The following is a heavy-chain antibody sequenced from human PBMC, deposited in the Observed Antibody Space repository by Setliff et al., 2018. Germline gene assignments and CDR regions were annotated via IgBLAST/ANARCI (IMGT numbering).Heavy chain of an antibody. CDR3: AKGGGRYHSDS. Sequence: SETLSLTCTVSGDPMSSRRYYWAWIRQPAGKGLEWIGQIYTSWSTNYNPSLKSRVTISLDTSNNQFSLKLTSMTAADTAVYYCAKGGGRYHSDSWGQGILVTVSS. D-gene: IGHD1-1*01. CDR2: IYTSWST. CDR1: GDPMSSRRYY. V-gene: IGHV4-61*09. J-gene: IGHJ4*02.